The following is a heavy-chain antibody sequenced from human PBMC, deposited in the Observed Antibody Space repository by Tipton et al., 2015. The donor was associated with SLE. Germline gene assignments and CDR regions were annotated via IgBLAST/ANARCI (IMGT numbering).Heavy chain of an antibody. CDR1: GFTFDDYA. J-gene: IGHJ6*02. CDR3: AKDLGQATAVSYFLAMDV. CDR2: ISWNGGST. V-gene: IGHV3-9*01. D-gene: IGHD6-13*01. Sequence: SLRLSCAASGFTFDDYAMHWVRQAPGKGLEWVSGISWNGGSTVYADSVKGRFTISRDNAKNSLYLQMDSLRAEDTALYYCAKDLGQATAVSYFLAMDVWGQGTTVTVSS.